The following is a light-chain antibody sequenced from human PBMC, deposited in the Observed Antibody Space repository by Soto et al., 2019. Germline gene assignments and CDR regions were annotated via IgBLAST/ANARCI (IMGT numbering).Light chain of an antibody. CDR2: DVS. CDR3: TSYTSDSTYV. Sequence: QSVLTQPASVSGSPGQSITISRTGTSTEVGRYNYVSWYQQHPGKAPKLMVYDVSNRPSWVSNRFSGSKSGITASLTISGLQAEDEADYYCTSYTSDSTYVVGPGTKVTVL. V-gene: IGLV2-14*01. J-gene: IGLJ1*01. CDR1: STEVGRYNY.